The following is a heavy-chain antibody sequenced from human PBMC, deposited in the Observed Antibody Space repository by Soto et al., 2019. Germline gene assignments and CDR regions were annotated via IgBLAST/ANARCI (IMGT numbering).Heavy chain of an antibody. CDR2: TYYRSKWYE. V-gene: IGHV6-1*01. Sequence: QVQLHQSGPGLVKPSQTLSLTCAISGDSVSNNIAAWNWLRQSPSRGLEWLGRTYYRSKWYEDYAVSMKGRIPISPDTSKNQFSLLLNSVTPEDTAVYYCARSLLTDHFFDYWGQGTLVTVSS. CDR3: ARSLLTDHFFDY. J-gene: IGHJ4*02. CDR1: GDSVSNNIAA. D-gene: IGHD3-16*01.